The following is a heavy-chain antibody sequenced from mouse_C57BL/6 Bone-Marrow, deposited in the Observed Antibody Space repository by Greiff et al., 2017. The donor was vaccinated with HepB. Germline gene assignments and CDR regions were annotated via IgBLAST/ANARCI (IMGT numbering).Heavy chain of an antibody. J-gene: IGHJ4*01. CDR1: GFSFNTYA. CDR3: VRRIYYYGSSYGGYAMDY. D-gene: IGHD1-1*01. V-gene: IGHV10-1*01. Sequence: EVKLLESGGGLVQPKGSLKLSCAASGFSFNTYAMNWVRQAPGKGLEWVARIRSKSNNYATYYADSVKDRFTISRDDSESMLYLQMNNLKTEDTAMYYCVRRIYYYGSSYGGYAMDYWGQGTSVTVSS. CDR2: IRSKSNNYAT.